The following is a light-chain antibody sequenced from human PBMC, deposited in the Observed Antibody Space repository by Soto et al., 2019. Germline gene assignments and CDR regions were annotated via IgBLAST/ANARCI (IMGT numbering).Light chain of an antibody. CDR1: QSVSSSY. Sequence: EIVLTQSPGTLSLSPGERATLSCRASQSVSSSYLAWYQQKPGQAPRLLIYGASSRATGIPDRFSGSGSGTDCPLTISRLEAEEFAVYYCQQYGSSPWKFGQGTKVEIK. CDR3: QQYGSSPWK. V-gene: IGKV3-20*01. J-gene: IGKJ1*01. CDR2: GAS.